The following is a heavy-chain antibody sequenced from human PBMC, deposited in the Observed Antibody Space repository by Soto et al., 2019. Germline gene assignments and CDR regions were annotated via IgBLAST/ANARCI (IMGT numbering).Heavy chain of an antibody. CDR2: IIPVFGRP. J-gene: IGHJ1*01. CDR3: AREASGYDF. CDR1: GGTFSSFG. D-gene: IGHD5-12*01. V-gene: IGHV1-69*13. Sequence: GASVKVSCKASGGTFSSFGISWVRQAPGQGLEWMVGIIPVFGRPNYAQRFRGRLTITADESTNTSYMELIDLTSEDTAVYYCAREASGYDFWGQGTQVTVSS.